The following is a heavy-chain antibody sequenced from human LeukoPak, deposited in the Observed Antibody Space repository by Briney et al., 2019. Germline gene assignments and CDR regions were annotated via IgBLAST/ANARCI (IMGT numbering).Heavy chain of an antibody. D-gene: IGHD3-10*01. V-gene: IGHV4-34*09. CDR3: ARDHGAGPTDY. CDR2: IYYSGST. Sequence: SETLSLTCAVYGGSFSGYYWSWIRQPPGKGLEWIGYIYYSGSTYYNPSLKSRVTISVDTSKNQFSLKLSSVTAADTAVYYCARDHGAGPTDYWGQGNRVTVSS. J-gene: IGHJ4*02. CDR1: GGSFSGYY.